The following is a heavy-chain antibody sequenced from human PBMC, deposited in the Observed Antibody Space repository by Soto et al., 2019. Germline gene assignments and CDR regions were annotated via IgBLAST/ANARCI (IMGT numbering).Heavy chain of an antibody. CDR1: GYSFTSYW. CDR2: IYSGDSDT. V-gene: IGHV5-51*01. CDR3: ARSTYYYDSSGPTLPFDY. Sequence: ESLKISFKGAGYSFTSYWIGWVRQIPGKGLEWMGIIYSGDSDTRYSPSFQGQVTISADKSISTAYLQWSSLKASDTAMYYCARSTYYYDSSGPTLPFDYWGQGTLVTVSS. D-gene: IGHD3-22*01. J-gene: IGHJ4*02.